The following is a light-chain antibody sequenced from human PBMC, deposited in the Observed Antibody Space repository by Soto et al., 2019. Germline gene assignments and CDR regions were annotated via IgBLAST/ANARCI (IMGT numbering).Light chain of an antibody. J-gene: IGKJ1*01. CDR3: QQYQSSRWT. Sequence: EIVLTQSPGTLSLSPGERATLSCRASQSVASAYLAWYQHTPGQAPRLLIYGASSRATGIPDRFSGSGSGTDFTLTISSREPEDVAVYYCQQYQSSRWTFDQGTTVEAK. CDR1: QSVASAY. CDR2: GAS. V-gene: IGKV3-20*01.